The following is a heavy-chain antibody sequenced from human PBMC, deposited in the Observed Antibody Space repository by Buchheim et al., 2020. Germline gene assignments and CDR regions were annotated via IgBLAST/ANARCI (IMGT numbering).Heavy chain of an antibody. CDR3: ARGRGVDY. CDR2: IKQDGSEK. V-gene: IGHV3-7*01. CDR1: GFTFTNNW. J-gene: IGHJ4*02. Sequence: EVQLVESGGALVQPGGSLRLSCTASGFTFTNNWMTWVRQAPGKGLEWVASIKQDGSEKYYVDFVTGRFSISRDNTRNLVYLQMNSLRAEDTAVYYCARGRGVDYWGQGTL.